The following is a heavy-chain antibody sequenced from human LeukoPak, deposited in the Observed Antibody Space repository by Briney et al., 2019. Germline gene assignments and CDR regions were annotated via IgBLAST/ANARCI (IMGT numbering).Heavy chain of an antibody. CDR1: GFTFSSYS. CDR3: ARERRAYSSSYFDY. V-gene: IGHV3-7*01. J-gene: IGHJ4*02. Sequence: PGGSLGLSCAASGFTFSSYSMNWVRQAPGKGLEWVANIKQDGSEKYYVDSVKGRFTISRDNAKNSLYLQMNSLRAEDTAVYYCARERRAYSSSYFDYWGQGTLVTVSS. D-gene: IGHD6-13*01. CDR2: IKQDGSEK.